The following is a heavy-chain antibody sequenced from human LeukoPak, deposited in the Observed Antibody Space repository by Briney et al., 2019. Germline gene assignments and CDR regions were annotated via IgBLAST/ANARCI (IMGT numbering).Heavy chain of an antibody. CDR2: ISSSSSYT. CDR3: ARVLSRGSFDY. Sequence: GGSLRFSCAASGFTFSDYYMSWIRQAPGKGLEWVSYISSSSSYTNYADSVKGRFTISRDNAKNSLYLQMNSLRAEDTAVYYCARVLSRGSFDYWGQGTLVTVSS. V-gene: IGHV3-11*06. J-gene: IGHJ4*02. CDR1: GFTFSDYY. D-gene: IGHD2-8*01.